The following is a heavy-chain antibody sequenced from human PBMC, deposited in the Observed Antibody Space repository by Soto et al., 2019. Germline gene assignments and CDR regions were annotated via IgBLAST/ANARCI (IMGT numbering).Heavy chain of an antibody. V-gene: IGHV4-39*02. CDR3: GREVSTQTEYFDY. D-gene: IGHD1-1*01. Sequence: SETLSLTCTVSGGSITRDNYYWAWIRPSPGNGLEWIGSIYASGTTYFNPSLKSRVTIAVSKSQFSLEVTSMTAADTAVYYCGREVSTQTEYFDYWGLGTLVTVSS. CDR2: IYASGTT. J-gene: IGHJ4*02. CDR1: GGSITRDNYY.